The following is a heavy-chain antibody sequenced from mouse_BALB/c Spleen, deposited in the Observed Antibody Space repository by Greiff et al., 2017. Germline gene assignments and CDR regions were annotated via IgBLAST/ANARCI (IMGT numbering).Heavy chain of an antibody. CDR2: INPDSSTI. CDR3: ASLITTVVGGAMDY. J-gene: IGHJ4*01. CDR1: GFDFSRYW. D-gene: IGHD1-1*01. Sequence: EVKLMESGGGLVQPGGSLKLSCAASGFDFSRYWMSWVRQAPGKGLEWIGEINPDSSTINYTPSLKDKFIISRDNAKNTLYLQMSKVRSEDTALYYCASLITTVVGGAMDYWGQGTSVTVSS. V-gene: IGHV4-1*02.